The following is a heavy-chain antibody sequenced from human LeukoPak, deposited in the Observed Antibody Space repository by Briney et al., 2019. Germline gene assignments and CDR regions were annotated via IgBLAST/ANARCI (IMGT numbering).Heavy chain of an antibody. CDR3: ARSPLILHRSKKYGMDV. CDR1: GGSISSGDYS. J-gene: IGHJ6*02. Sequence: SETLSLTCAVSGGSISSGDYSWSWIRQPPGKGLEWIGYIYHSGSTYYNPSLKSRVTISVDTSKNQFSLKLSSVTAADTAVYYCARSPLILHRSKKYGMDVWGQGTTVTVSS. V-gene: IGHV4-30-2*01. CDR2: IYHSGST. D-gene: IGHD2/OR15-2a*01.